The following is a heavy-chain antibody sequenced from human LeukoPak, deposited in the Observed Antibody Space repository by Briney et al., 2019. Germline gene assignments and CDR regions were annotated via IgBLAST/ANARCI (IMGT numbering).Heavy chain of an antibody. D-gene: IGHD1-14*01. CDR2: MNPNSGNT. CDR3: AINLPANRRFQH. Sequence: ASVKVSCKVSGYTFTSYDINWVRQATGQGPEWMGWMNPNSGNTGYAQKFQGRVTMTRNTSISTAYMELSNVRSEDTAMYYCAINLPANRRFQHWGQGTLVTVSS. CDR1: GYTFTSYD. V-gene: IGHV1-8*01. J-gene: IGHJ1*01.